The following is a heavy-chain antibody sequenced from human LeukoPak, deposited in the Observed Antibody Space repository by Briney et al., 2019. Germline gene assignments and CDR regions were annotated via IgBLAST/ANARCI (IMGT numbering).Heavy chain of an antibody. CDR2: ISTSSDYI. V-gene: IGHV3-21*01. D-gene: IGHD2-15*01. CDR3: ARGCSGGSCYDY. Sequence: GGSLRLSCAASGFTFGSYSMNWVRQAPGKGLEWVSSISTSSDYIYYADSVRGRFTISRDNAENSLFLQVNSLRAEDTAVYYCARGCSGGSCYDYWGQGTLVTVSS. CDR1: GFTFGSYS. J-gene: IGHJ4*02.